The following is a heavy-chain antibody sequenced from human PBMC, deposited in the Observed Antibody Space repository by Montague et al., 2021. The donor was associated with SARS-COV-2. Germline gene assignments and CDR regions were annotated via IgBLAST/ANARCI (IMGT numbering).Heavy chain of an antibody. J-gene: IGHJ6*02. CDR1: GGPISSSSYY. CDR2: IYYSGST. D-gene: IGHD3-22*01. CDR3: AREAYYYDSSGYYGGGYYYYYGMDV. Sequence: SETLSLTCTVSGGPISSSSYYWGWIRQPPGKGLEWIGSIYYSGSTYYNPSLKSRVTISVDTSKNQFSLKLSSVTAADTAVYYCAREAYYYDSSGYYGGGYYYYYGMDVWGQGTTVTVSS. V-gene: IGHV4-39*02.